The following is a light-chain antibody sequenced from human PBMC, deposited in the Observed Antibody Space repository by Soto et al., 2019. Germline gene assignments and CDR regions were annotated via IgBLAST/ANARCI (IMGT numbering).Light chain of an antibody. Sequence: MTQSPVTLSVSPGETATLSCKASQNILRTLAWYQQKPGQPPRLLIYGASTRVTVIPARFSGNGSGTEFTLTISSLESEDFAVYYCHQYNNWPPWTFGKGNKVEV. CDR2: GAS. V-gene: IGKV3D-15*01. CDR3: HQYNNWPPWT. J-gene: IGKJ1*01. CDR1: QNILRT.